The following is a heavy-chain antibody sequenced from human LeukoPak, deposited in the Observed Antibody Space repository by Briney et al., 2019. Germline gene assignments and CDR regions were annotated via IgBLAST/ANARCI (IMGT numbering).Heavy chain of an antibody. Sequence: GGSLRLSCAASGFTFSSYAMSWVRQAPWKGLEWVSASSGSGGSSYYADSVRGRFTISRDNSKNTLYLQMNSLRAEDTAVYYCALQRATYYYGSGSYFEPYYFDYWGQGTLVTVSS. CDR1: GFTFSSYA. V-gene: IGHV3-23*01. CDR2: SSGSGGSS. D-gene: IGHD3-10*01. CDR3: ALQRATYYYGSGSYFEPYYFDY. J-gene: IGHJ4*02.